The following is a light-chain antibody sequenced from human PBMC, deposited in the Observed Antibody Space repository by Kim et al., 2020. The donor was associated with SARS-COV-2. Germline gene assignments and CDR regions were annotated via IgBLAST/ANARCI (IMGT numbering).Light chain of an antibody. CDR3: QQYQSYPIT. Sequence: DIQMTQSPSSLSASVGDRVSITCRASQGINNYLAWFQQKPGKAPKSLIYAASSLRSGVPSRFSGSGSGTDFTLTISSLQPEDFVTYYCQQYQSYPITFGQGTRLEIK. CDR1: QGINNY. CDR2: AAS. V-gene: IGKV1-16*01. J-gene: IGKJ5*01.